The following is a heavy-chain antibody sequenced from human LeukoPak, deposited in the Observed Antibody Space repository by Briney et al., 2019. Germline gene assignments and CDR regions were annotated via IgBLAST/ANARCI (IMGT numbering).Heavy chain of an antibody. Sequence: GGSLRLSCAASGFIFSSYWMSWVRQAPGKGLEWVAKIKQDGSEKCYVDSVKGRFTISRDNAKGTLYLQMSSLRAEDTAVYYCTGHHQAYSRTYWGQGTLVTVSS. D-gene: IGHD4-11*01. J-gene: IGHJ4*02. CDR2: IKQDGSEK. CDR3: TGHHQAYSRTY. V-gene: IGHV3-7*01. CDR1: GFIFSSYW.